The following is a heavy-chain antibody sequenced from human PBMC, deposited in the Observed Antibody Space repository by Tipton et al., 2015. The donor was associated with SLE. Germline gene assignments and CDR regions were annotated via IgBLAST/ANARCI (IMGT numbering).Heavy chain of an antibody. V-gene: IGHV4-59*11. J-gene: IGHJ3*02. D-gene: IGHD3-22*01. CDR2: IYYSGST. Sequence: TLSLTCTVSGGSISSHYWSWIRQPPGKGLEWIGYIYYSGSTNYNPSLKSRVTISVDTSKNQFSLKLSSVTAADTAVYYCARGKFEGGYYDSSGYYPGAFDIWGQGTMVTVSS. CDR1: GGSISSHY. CDR3: ARGKFEGGYYDSSGYYPGAFDI.